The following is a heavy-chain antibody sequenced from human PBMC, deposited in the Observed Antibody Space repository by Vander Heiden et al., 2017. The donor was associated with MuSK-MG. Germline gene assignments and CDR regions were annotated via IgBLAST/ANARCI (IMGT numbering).Heavy chain of an antibody. J-gene: IGHJ4*02. CDR3: ARSAGSGSYYNAVDY. CDR2: IYNSETANHNPT. D-gene: IGHD3-10*01. CDR1: GVSISNYY. Sequence: QVKLQESGPGLVTPSETLFLICTVSGVSISNYYWSWIRQPPGKGLEWIGYIYNSETANHNPTDYNPSLRSRVTISLDTSKNQFSLKLNSVTAADTAVYYCARSAGSGSYYNAVDYWGQGTLVTVSA. V-gene: IGHV4-59*01.